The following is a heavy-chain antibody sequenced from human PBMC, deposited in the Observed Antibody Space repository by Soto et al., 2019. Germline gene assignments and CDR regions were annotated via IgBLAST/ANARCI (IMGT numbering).Heavy chain of an antibody. CDR2: IYSTGAT. V-gene: IGHV3-53*01. CDR1: GFSISGKS. J-gene: IGHJ4*01. CDR3: ARDLYASF. Sequence: GGSLRLSCEASGFSISGKSMTWIRQAPGKGLEWVSVIYSTGATYYVDSVKGRFTISRDDSRNTVYLQLNSLRAEDTAVYYCARDLYASFWGQGILVTVSS. D-gene: IGHD2-8*01.